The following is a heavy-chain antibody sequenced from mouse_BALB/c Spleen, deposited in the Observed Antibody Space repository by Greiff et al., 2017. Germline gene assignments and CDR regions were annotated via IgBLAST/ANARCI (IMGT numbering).Heavy chain of an antibody. V-gene: IGHV1-5*01. CDR1: GYSFTSYW. CDR3: TRVIITTAYWYFDV. J-gene: IGHJ1*01. Sequence: VQLKQSGTVLARPGASVKMSCKASGYSFTSYWMHWVKQRPGQGLEWIGAIYPGNSDTSYNQKFKGKAKLTAVTSASTAYMELSSLTNEDSAVYYCTRVIITTAYWYFDVWGAGTTVTVSS. D-gene: IGHD1-2*01. CDR2: IYPGNSDT.